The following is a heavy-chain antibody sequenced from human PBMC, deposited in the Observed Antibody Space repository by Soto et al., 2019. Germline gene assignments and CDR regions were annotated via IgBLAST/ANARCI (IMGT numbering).Heavy chain of an antibody. CDR3: ARGGDGYWYFDL. V-gene: IGHV3-30*03. J-gene: IGHJ2*01. CDR1: GFTFSSYG. Sequence: QVQLVESGGGVVQPGRSLRLSCAASGFTFSSYGMHWVRQAPGKGLEWVAVISYDGSNKYYADSVKGRFTISRDNSKNTLYLQMNSLRAEDTAVYYCARGGDGYWYFDLWGRGTLFTVSS. CDR2: ISYDGSNK. D-gene: IGHD2-21*02.